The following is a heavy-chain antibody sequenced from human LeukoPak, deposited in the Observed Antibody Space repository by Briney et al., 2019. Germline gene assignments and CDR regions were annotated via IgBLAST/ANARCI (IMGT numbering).Heavy chain of an antibody. Sequence: SETLSLTCGVSGGSFSDFYWTWIRQTPGKGLEWMGEINHSGNTIYNPSLKSRVTISIDIFKNQISLNLSSVTAADTAVYYCARTPQLERLLLRNWGQGTLVTVSS. CDR2: INHSGNT. CDR3: ARTPQLERLLLRN. CDR1: GGSFSDFY. V-gene: IGHV4-34*01. J-gene: IGHJ4*02. D-gene: IGHD1-1*01.